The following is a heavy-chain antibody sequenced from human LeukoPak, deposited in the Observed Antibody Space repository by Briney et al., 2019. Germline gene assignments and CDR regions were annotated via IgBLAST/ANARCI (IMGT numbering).Heavy chain of an antibody. CDR3: ARGTHYFDY. CDR2: IKQDGSEK. V-gene: IGHV3-7*04. Sequence: QPGGSLRLSCVVSGFTFNNYWMTWVRQAPGKGLEWVANIKQDGSEKYYVDSVKGRLTIFRDNAKNLLYLQMNSLRVEDTAVYYCARGTHYFDYWGQGTLVTVSS. D-gene: IGHD3/OR15-3a*01. J-gene: IGHJ4*02. CDR1: GFTFNNYW.